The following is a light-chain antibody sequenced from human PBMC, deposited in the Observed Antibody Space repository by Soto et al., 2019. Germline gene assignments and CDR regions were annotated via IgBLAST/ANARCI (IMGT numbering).Light chain of an antibody. Sequence: QSAPTQPASVSGSPGQSITISCTGTSSDVGGYNYVSWYQQHPGKAPKLMIYEVSNRPSGVSNRFSGSKSGNMASLTISGLQAEDEADYFCSSYTTSSTPVIFGGGTKLTVL. CDR2: EVS. CDR1: SSDVGGYNY. V-gene: IGLV2-14*01. CDR3: SSYTTSSTPVI. J-gene: IGLJ2*01.